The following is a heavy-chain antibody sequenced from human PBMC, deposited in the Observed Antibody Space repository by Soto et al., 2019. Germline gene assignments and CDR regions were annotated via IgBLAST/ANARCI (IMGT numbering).Heavy chain of an antibody. D-gene: IGHD3-3*01. J-gene: IGHJ6*02. CDR3: ATPVSDFWSGYPRQYYYYGMDV. Sequence: ASLKVSCKVSGYTLTELSMHWVRQAPGKGLEWMGGFDPEDGETIYAQKFQGRVTMTEDTSTDTAYMELSSLRSEDTAVYYCATPVSDFWSGYPRQYYYYGMDVWGQGTTVTVSS. CDR1: GYTLTELS. V-gene: IGHV1-24*01. CDR2: FDPEDGET.